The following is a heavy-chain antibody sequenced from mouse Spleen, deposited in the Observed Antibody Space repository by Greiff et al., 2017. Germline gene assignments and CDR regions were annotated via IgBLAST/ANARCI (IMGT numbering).Heavy chain of an antibody. CDR1: GFTFSDYY. Sequence: EVQLVESGGGLVQPGGSLKLSCATSGFTFSDYYMYWVRQTPEKRLEWVAYISNGGGSTYYPDTVKGRFTISRDNAKNTLYLQMSRLKSEDTAMYYCAREDGNYYAMDYWGQGTSVTVSS. CDR2: ISNGGGST. CDR3: AREDGNYYAMDY. V-gene: IGHV5-12*02. D-gene: IGHD2-1*01. J-gene: IGHJ4*01.